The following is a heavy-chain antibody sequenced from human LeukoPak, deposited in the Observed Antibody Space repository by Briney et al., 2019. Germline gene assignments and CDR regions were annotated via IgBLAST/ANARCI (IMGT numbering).Heavy chain of an antibody. D-gene: IGHD2-21*01. Sequence: GGSLRLSCAASGFTFSNYAMSWVRQAPGKGLEWVSAVRGGSGNTYYADSVKGRFTISRDNSKNMLYLQMNSLRAEDTAVYYCAKGHCDCEGYYYFGYWGQGILVTVSS. J-gene: IGHJ4*02. CDR3: AKGHCDCEGYYYFGY. CDR1: GFTFSNYA. V-gene: IGHV3-23*01. CDR2: VRGGSGNT.